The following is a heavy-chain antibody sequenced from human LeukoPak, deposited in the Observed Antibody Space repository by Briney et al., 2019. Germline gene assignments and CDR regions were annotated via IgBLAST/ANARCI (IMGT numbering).Heavy chain of an antibody. CDR3: TACYYGMDV. CDR1: GGSFSGYY. J-gene: IGHJ6*02. V-gene: IGHV4-34*01. D-gene: IGHD2-21*02. CDR2: INHSGST. Sequence: SETLSLTCAVYGGSFSGYYWSWIRQPPGKGLEWIGEINHSGSTNYNPSLKSRVTISVDTSKNQFSLKLSSVTAADTAVYYGTACYYGMDVWGQGTTVTVSS.